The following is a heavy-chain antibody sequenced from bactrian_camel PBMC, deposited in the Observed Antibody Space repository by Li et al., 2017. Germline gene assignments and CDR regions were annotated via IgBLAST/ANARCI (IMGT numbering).Heavy chain of an antibody. V-gene: IGHV3-2*01. CDR3: ATALGTD. CDR2: VNSDGTRP. Sequence: VQLVESGGDLVQPGGSLRLSCAASGFTFRSADMSWVRQAPGKGLEWVSSVNSDGTRPYYSDSMKGRFTISRDNDKNTLYLQMNSLKTEDTAVYYCATALGTDWGQGTQVTVS. CDR1: GFTFRSAD. J-gene: IGHJ4*01. D-gene: IGHD5*01.